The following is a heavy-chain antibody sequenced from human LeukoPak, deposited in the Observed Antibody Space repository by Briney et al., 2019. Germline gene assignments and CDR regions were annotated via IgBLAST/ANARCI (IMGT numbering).Heavy chain of an antibody. Sequence: SVKVSCKASGYTFRSYAISWVRQAPGQGLEWMGGIIPIFGTANYAQKFQGRVTITADESTSTAYMELSSLRSEDTAVYYCARDTAYYYDSSGYPLGAFDIWGQGTMVTVSS. CDR2: IIPIFGTA. D-gene: IGHD3-22*01. J-gene: IGHJ3*02. V-gene: IGHV1-69*13. CDR1: GYTFRSYA. CDR3: ARDTAYYYDSSGYPLGAFDI.